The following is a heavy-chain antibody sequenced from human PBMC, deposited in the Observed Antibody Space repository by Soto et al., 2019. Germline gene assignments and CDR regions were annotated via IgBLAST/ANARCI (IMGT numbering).Heavy chain of an antibody. CDR2: VSGSGGST. Sequence: VQLVESGGGVVQPGRSLRLSCAASGFIFSSYAMSWVRQAPGKGLEWVSAVSGSGGSTYYADSVKGRFTISRDNSKNTLYLQMNSLRAEDTAVYYCAKNAVGATYFDYWGQGTLVTVSS. CDR3: AKNAVGATYFDY. V-gene: IGHV3-23*04. J-gene: IGHJ4*02. D-gene: IGHD1-26*01. CDR1: GFIFSSYA.